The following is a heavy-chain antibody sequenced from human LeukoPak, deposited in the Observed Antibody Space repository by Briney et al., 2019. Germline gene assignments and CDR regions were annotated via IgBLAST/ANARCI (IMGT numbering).Heavy chain of an antibody. J-gene: IGHJ4*02. CDR2: INHSGNT. CDR3: ARGGGSEDY. D-gene: IGHD4-23*01. V-gene: IGHV4-34*01. CDR1: GFTFSSYW. Sequence: PGGSLRLSCAASGFTFSSYWMTWVRQPPGKGLEWIGEINHSGNTNYNPPLKSRVTISVDTSKNQFSLKLSSVTAADTAVYYCARGGGSEDYWGQGTLVTVSS.